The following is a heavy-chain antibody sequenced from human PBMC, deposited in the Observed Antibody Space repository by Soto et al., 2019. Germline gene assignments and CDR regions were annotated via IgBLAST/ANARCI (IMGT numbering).Heavy chain of an antibody. CDR1: GDSVSSNSAA. CDR2: TYYRSKWYN. CDR3: ARGSGFWSGYYSGTPTWYYYYSMDV. V-gene: IGHV6-1*01. J-gene: IGHJ6*02. D-gene: IGHD3-3*01. Sequence: SQTLSLTCAISGDSVSSNSAAWNWIRQSPSRGLEWLGRTYYRSKWYNDYAVSVKSRITINPDTSKNQFSLQLNSVTPEDTAVYYGARGSGFWSGYYSGTPTWYYYYSMDVWGQGTTVTVSS.